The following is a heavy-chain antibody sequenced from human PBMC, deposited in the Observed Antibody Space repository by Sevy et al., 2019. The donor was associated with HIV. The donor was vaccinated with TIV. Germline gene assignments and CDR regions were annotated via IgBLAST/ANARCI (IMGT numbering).Heavy chain of an antibody. J-gene: IGHJ5*02. CDR3: VRGNNLGELGYWFDP. CDR1: GFTFSSYD. D-gene: IGHD3-10*01. CDR2: IGIAGDT. Sequence: GESLKISCAASGFTFSSYDMHWVRQVTGQGLEWVSGIGIAGDTYYPGSVNGRFTISRENARNSLDLQMNSLRAGDTAVYYCVRGNNLGELGYWFDPWGQGTLVTVSS. V-gene: IGHV3-13*01.